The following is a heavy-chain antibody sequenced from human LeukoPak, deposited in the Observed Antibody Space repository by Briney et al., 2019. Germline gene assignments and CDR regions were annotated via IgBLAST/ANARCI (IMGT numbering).Heavy chain of an antibody. V-gene: IGHV4-39*01. Sequence: SETLSLTCTVSGGSISSSSYYWGWIRQPPGKGLEWIGSIYYSGSTYYNPSLKSRVTVSVDTSKNQFSLKLSSVTAADTAVYYCARNNGIAVAGTDAFDIWGQGTMVTVS. D-gene: IGHD6-19*01. CDR2: IYYSGST. J-gene: IGHJ3*02. CDR1: GGSISSSSYY. CDR3: ARNNGIAVAGTDAFDI.